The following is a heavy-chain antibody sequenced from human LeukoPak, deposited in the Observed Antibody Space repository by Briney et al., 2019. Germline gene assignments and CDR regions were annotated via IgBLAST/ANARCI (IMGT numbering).Heavy chain of an antibody. CDR2: IYTSGST. J-gene: IGHJ5*02. D-gene: IGHD6-6*01. CDR3: ARDSDSSSSNKSNWFDP. Sequence: SETLSLTCTVSGGSISSYYWSWIRQPAGKGLEWIGRIYTSGSTNYNPSLKSRVTISVDTSKNQFSLKLSSVTAADTAVYYCARDSDSSSSNKSNWFDPWGQGTLVTVSS. CDR1: GGSISSYY. V-gene: IGHV4-4*07.